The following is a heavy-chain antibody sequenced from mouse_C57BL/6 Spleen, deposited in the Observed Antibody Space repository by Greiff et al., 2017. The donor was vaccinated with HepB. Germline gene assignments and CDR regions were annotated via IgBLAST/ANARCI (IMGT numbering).Heavy chain of an antibody. CDR2: ISYDGSN. D-gene: IGHD1-1*01. CDR3: ARGGYSITTVVAKLDY. V-gene: IGHV3-6*01. CDR1: GYSITSGYY. J-gene: IGHJ2*01. Sequence: ESGPGLVKPSQSLSLTCSVTGYSITSGYYWNWIRQFPGNKLEWMGYISYDGSNNYNPSLKNRISITRDTSKNQFFLKLNSVTTEDTATYYCARGGYSITTVVAKLDYWGQGTTLTVSS.